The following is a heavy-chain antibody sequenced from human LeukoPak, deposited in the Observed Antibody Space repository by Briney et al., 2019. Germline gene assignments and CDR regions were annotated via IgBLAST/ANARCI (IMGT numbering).Heavy chain of an antibody. D-gene: IGHD6-13*01. CDR2: VYSGGST. CDR3: ARTSSAVNTKGLDS. Sequence: GGSLRLSCAASGFAVSSNYMTWVRQAPGKGLERVSVVYSGGSTEYADSVKGRFTISRDNSKNTLYLQMNSLRAEDTAVYYCARTSSAVNTKGLDSWGQGTLVTVSS. CDR1: GFAVSSNY. J-gene: IGHJ4*02. V-gene: IGHV3-53*01.